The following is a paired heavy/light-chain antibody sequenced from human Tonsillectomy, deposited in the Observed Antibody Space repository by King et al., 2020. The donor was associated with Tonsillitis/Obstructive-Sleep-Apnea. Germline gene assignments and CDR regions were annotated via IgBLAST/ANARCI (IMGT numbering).Light chain of an antibody. CDR1: QGISNY. CDR2: AAS. CDR3: QTGIT. J-gene: IGKJ3*01. V-gene: IGKV1-27*01. Sequence: DIQMTQSPSSLSASVGDRVTITCRASQGISNYLAWYQQKPGKVPKLLIYAASTLQSGVPSRFSGSGSGTDFTLTISSLQPEDVATYYCQTGITFGPGTKVDIK.
Heavy chain of an antibody. CDR1: GFTFSSYG. V-gene: IGHV3-33*01. CDR3: ARDRGAYCSSTSCYNPSEYYFDY. J-gene: IGHJ4*02. Sequence: QVQLVESGGGVVQPGRSLRLSCAASGFTFSSYGMHWVRQAPGKGLEWVAVIWYDGSNKYYADSVKGRFTISRDNSKNTLYLQMNSLRAEDTAVYYCARDRGAYCSSTSCYNPSEYYFDYWGQGTLVTVSS. CDR2: IWYDGSNK. D-gene: IGHD2-2*02.